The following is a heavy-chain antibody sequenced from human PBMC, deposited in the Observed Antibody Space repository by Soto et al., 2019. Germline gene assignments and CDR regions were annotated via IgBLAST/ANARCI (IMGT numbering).Heavy chain of an antibody. V-gene: IGHV1-46*03. CDR3: TTPLWSGVLSAGDALDT. CDR1: GYTFTNYY. CDR2: INPAGGST. D-gene: IGHD3-10*01. J-gene: IGHJ3*02. Sequence: QVQLVQSGAEVKKPGASVRVSCKASGYTFTNYYFHWVRQAPGQGLEWMGMINPAGGSTTYAQKFQGRVAMTKDTSTSTVYMELSRLRPEDTAVYFCTTPLWSGVLSAGDALDTGGQGTRVTVSS.